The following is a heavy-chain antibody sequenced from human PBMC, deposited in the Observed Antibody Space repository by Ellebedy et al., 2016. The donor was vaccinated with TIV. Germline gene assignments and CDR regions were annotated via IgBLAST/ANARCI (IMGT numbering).Heavy chain of an antibody. CDR2: FYYSGST. Sequence: MPGGSLRLSCTVSGGSISSYYWNWIRQPPGKGLEWIGYFYYSGSTNYNPSLKSRVTISVDPSKNQFSLKLSSVTAADTAVYYCARGMEESPYSSRWYYFDYWGQGTLVTVSS. V-gene: IGHV4-59*01. CDR1: GGSISSYY. CDR3: ARGMEESPYSSRWYYFDY. D-gene: IGHD6-13*01. J-gene: IGHJ4*02.